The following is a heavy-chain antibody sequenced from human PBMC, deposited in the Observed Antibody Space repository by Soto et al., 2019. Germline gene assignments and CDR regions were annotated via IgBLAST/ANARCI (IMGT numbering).Heavy chain of an antibody. CDR1: GYTFTSYG. J-gene: IGHJ4*02. D-gene: IGHD3-10*01. CDR3: ASGWFGEFVYYFDY. V-gene: IGHV1-18*01. Sequence: GASVKVSCKASGYTFTSYGISWVRQAPGQGLEWMGWIFAHNGNTNYAQKLQGRVNMTTDTSTSTAYMELRSLGSDDTAVYYCASGWFGEFVYYFDYWGQGTLVTVSS. CDR2: IFAHNGNT.